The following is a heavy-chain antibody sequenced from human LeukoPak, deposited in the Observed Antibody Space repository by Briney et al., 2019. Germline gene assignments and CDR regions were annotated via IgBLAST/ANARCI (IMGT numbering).Heavy chain of an antibody. D-gene: IGHD3-3*01. J-gene: IGHJ6*03. V-gene: IGHV3-7*01. CDR3: ASLRFYYYMDV. CDR1: GFPFADHA. CDR2: IKQDGSEK. Sequence: GGSLRLSCAASGFPFADHAMSWVRQAPGKGLEWVANIKQDGSEKYYVDSVKGRFTISRDNAKNSLYLQMNSLRAEDTAVYYCASLRFYYYMDVWGKGTTVTISS.